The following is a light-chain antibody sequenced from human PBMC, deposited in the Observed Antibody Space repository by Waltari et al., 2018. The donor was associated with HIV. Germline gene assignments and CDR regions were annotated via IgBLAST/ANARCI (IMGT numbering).Light chain of an antibody. CDR3: APFYYSLNRPV. Sequence: QSVLTQSPSASGPPGQRVILSCSGSSSNIGRISVNWYQQLPATAPKLLIYSNKGRPSGVPDQFSCSNPVTSDSLPIIGLQSEDEADYHCAPFYYSLNRPVFGGGTKLTVL. J-gene: IGLJ2*01. CDR2: SNK. V-gene: IGLV1-44*01. CDR1: SSNIGRIS.